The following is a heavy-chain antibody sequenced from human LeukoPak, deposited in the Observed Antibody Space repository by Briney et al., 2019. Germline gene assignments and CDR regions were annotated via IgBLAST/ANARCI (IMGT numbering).Heavy chain of an antibody. CDR2: INHSGST. Sequence: SETLSLTCAVYGGSFSGYYWSWIRQPPGKGLEWIGEINHSGSTNYNPSLKSRVTISVDTSKNQFSLKLSSVTAADTAVYYCARGRPAAAYYYYYMDVWGKGTTVTVSS. V-gene: IGHV4-34*01. J-gene: IGHJ6*03. CDR1: GGSFSGYY. CDR3: ARGRPAAAYYYYYMDV. D-gene: IGHD2-2*01.